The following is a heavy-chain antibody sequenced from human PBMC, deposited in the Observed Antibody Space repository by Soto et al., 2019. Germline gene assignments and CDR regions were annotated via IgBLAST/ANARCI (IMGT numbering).Heavy chain of an antibody. Sequence: QVQLVESGGGXXXXXXXLRLSCAASGLTFSDFYMTWIRQVPGKRLEWVSYISRDSSNTNYADSVKGRFTISRDNAKNSLYLQMSSLRAEDTAVYYCARGHTILAYWGQGTLVTVSS. CDR1: GLTFSDFY. V-gene: IGHV3-11*05. J-gene: IGHJ4*02. CDR2: ISRDSSNT. CDR3: ARGHTILAY. D-gene: IGHD3-10*01.